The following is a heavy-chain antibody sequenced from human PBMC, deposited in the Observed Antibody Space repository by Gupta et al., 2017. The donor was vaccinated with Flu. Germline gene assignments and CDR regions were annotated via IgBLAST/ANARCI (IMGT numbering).Heavy chain of an antibody. Sequence: EVQLVESGGGLVQPGGSLRLSCAASGFTFSSYWMSWVRQAPGKGLEWVANIKQDGSEKYYVDSVKGRFTISRDNAKNSLYLQMNSLRAEDTAVYYCARDWVVPAALRYHYYGMDVWGQGTTVTVSS. J-gene: IGHJ6*02. V-gene: IGHV3-7*04. D-gene: IGHD2-2*01. CDR2: IKQDGSEK. CDR3: ARDWVVPAALRYHYYGMDV. CDR1: GFTFSSYW.